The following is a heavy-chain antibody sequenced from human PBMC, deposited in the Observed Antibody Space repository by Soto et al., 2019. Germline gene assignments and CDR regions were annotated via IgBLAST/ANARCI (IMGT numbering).Heavy chain of an antibody. D-gene: IGHD3-16*01. V-gene: IGHV2-5*02. CDR1: GFSFDMNKAR. CDR2: IYWDGDE. Sequence: QITLKETGPPLVKPTQTLTLTCTFSGFSFDMNKARVGWVRQPPGKALEWLALIYWDGDEHYSPSLKNRLSITKDTSKDQVVLTLTDVHPADTATDYCVKGTLGTYGHVYFEYWVQGTLVTVSS. CDR3: VKGTLGTYGHVYFEY. J-gene: IGHJ4*02.